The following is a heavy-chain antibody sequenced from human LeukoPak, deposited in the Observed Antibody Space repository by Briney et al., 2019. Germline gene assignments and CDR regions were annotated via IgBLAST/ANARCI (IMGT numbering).Heavy chain of an antibody. CDR1: GYTFTSYG. J-gene: IGHJ4*02. D-gene: IGHD6-13*01. Sequence: ASVKVSCKASGYTFTSYGISWVVQAPGQGLEWMGWISAYNGNTNYAQKLQGRVTMTTDTSTSTAYMELRSLRSDDTAVYYCARDEDPGYSSSCIDYWGQGTLVTVSS. CDR3: ARDEDPGYSSSCIDY. CDR2: ISAYNGNT. V-gene: IGHV1-18*01.